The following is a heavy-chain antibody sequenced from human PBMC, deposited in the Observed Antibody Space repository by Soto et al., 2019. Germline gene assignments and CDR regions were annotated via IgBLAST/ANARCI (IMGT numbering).Heavy chain of an antibody. CDR3: AKDLRPDGRYDLDY. Sequence: PGGSLRLSCAASGFTFRTYAMNWVRQAPGKGLEWVAVIVGDASSIDYADSVKGRFTISRDNSKNIMYLQMTSLKVEDTATYFCAKDLRPDGRYDLDYWGQGTQVTVSS. V-gene: IGHV3-23*03. J-gene: IGHJ4*02. CDR2: IVGDASSI. D-gene: IGHD2-15*01. CDR1: GFTFRTYA.